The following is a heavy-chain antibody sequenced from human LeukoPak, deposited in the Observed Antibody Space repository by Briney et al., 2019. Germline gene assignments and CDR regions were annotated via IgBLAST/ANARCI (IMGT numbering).Heavy chain of an antibody. CDR2: ISGNGGYT. CDR1: GFTFSTYA. J-gene: IGHJ3*02. V-gene: IGHV3-23*01. Sequence: GGSLRLSCAASGFTFSTYAMNWVRQAPGKGLEWVSAISGNGGYTYYADSVKGRFTISRDNSWDTMYLQMNSLRAEDTAVYYCHGSAAFDIWGQGTMVTVSS. D-gene: IGHD2-15*01. CDR3: HGSAAFDI.